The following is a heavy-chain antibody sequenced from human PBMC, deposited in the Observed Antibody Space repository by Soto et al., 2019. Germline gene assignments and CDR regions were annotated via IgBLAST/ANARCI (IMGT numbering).Heavy chain of an antibody. D-gene: IGHD1-1*01. J-gene: IGHJ3*01. Sequence: DVQLVESGGGLIQPGESLRLSCAAFGLTVSGKKYVAWVRQAPGKGLEWVSALYDVDGTYYADSVKGRFTTSRDSSKTTVYLQMNGLRPDDTAVYYCASWHEREHAYDVGDQGTTVTVSS. CDR3: ASWHEREHAYDV. CDR1: GLTVSGKKY. V-gene: IGHV3-53*01. CDR2: LYDVDGT.